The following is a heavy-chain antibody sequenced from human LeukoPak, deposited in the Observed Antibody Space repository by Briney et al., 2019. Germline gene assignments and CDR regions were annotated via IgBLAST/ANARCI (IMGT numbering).Heavy chain of an antibody. CDR1: GFTFSSYA. J-gene: IGHJ6*04. Sequence: GGSLRLSCAASGFTFSSYAMHWVRQAPGKGLEWVAVISYDGSNKYYADSAKGRFTISRDNSKNTLYLQMNSLIAEDTAVYYCARQEQQLVYYYYGMDVWGKGTTVTVSS. CDR2: ISYDGSNK. D-gene: IGHD6-13*01. CDR3: ARQEQQLVYYYYGMDV. V-gene: IGHV3-30*04.